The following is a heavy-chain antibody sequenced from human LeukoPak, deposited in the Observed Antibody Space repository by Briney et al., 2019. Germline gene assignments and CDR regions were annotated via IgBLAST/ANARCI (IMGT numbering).Heavy chain of an antibody. J-gene: IGHJ5*02. CDR1: GFTFSIYA. Sequence: GGSLRLSCAVSGFTFSIYAMNWVRQAPGKGLEWVSAISGSGGTTYYADSVKGRFTISRDNSKNTLYLQMNSLRAEDTAVYYCANHCPGSYYGGFDPWGQGTLVTVSS. V-gene: IGHV3-23*01. CDR2: ISGSGGTT. CDR3: ANHCPGSYYGGFDP. D-gene: IGHD3-10*01.